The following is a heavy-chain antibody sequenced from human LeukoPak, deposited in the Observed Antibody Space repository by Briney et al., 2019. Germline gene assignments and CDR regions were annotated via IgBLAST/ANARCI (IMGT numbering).Heavy chain of an antibody. Sequence: PGGSLRLSCAASGFTFSDYYMSWIRQPPGKGLEWIGYIYYSGSTNYNPSLKSRVTISVGTSKNQFSLKLSSVTAADTAVYYCARHVGYCSSTSCYTGPKSSFGYWGQGTLVTVSS. CDR1: GFTFSDYY. CDR3: ARHVGYCSSTSCYTGPKSSFGY. CDR2: IYYSGST. J-gene: IGHJ4*02. V-gene: IGHV4-59*08. D-gene: IGHD2-2*02.